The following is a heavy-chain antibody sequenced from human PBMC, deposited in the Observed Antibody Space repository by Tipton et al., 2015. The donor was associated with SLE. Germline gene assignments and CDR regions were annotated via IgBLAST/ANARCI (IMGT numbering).Heavy chain of an antibody. CDR2: INHSGST. CDR3: ARGSRGLRLLPLDY. Sequence: TLSLTCTVSGGSISSSSYYWGWIRQPPGKGLEWIGEINHSGSTNYNPSLKSRVTISVDTSKNQFSLKLSSVTAADTAVYYCARGSRGLRLLPLDYWGQGTLVTVSS. CDR1: GGSISSSSYY. V-gene: IGHV4-39*07. D-gene: IGHD5-12*01. J-gene: IGHJ4*02.